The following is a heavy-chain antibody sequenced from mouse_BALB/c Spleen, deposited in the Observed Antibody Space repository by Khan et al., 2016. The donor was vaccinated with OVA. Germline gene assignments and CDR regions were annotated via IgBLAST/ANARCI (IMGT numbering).Heavy chain of an antibody. D-gene: IGHD3-2*02. CDR1: GYIFTTYW. V-gene: IGHV1-76*01. CDR2: IYPGTDNA. Sequence: VQLQESGAELVRPGTSVKLSCKTSGYIFTTYWIHWVKQRSGQGLEWIARIYPGTDNAYYNEKLKDRATLTADKSSSTAYMQLSSLKSEGSAVYFCAREEALYYFDYWGQGTTLTVSS. J-gene: IGHJ2*01. CDR3: AREEALYYFDY.